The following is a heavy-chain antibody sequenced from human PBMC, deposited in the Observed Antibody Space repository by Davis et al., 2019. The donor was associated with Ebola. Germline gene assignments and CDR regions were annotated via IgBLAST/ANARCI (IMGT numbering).Heavy chain of an antibody. CDR3: AHSEDKTSVYDLVFDS. Sequence: SGPTLVKPTQTVTLTCSFSGFSLTTRGVGVGWIRQPPGQALEWLALIFWDDSDYFSPSLKDRLTISKDTSRNQVVLTLTDVGPEDTGTYFCAHSEDKTSVYDLVFDSWGQGIQVTVS. CDR1: GFSLTTRGVG. J-gene: IGHJ4*02. D-gene: IGHD5/OR15-5a*01. CDR2: IFWDDSD. V-gene: IGHV2-5*02.